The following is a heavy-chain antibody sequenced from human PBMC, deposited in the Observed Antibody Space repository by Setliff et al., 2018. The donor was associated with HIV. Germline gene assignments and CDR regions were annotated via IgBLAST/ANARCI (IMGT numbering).Heavy chain of an antibody. Sequence: PSETLSLTCAVYGGSFSGYDWSWIRQPPGKGLEWIGEINHSGSTNYNPSLKSRVTISADTSKNQFSLKLSSVTAADTAVYYCARGATTNFDYWGQGTLVTVSS. CDR2: INHSGST. V-gene: IGHV4-34*01. CDR1: GGSFSGYD. CDR3: ARGATTNFDY. J-gene: IGHJ4*02. D-gene: IGHD1-1*01.